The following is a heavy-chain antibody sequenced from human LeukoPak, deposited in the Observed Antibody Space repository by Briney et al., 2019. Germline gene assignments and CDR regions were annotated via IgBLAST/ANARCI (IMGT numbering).Heavy chain of an antibody. V-gene: IGHV1-58*01. J-gene: IGHJ6*02. D-gene: IGHD3-10*01. CDR2: IVVGSGNT. Sequence: TSVKVSCKASGFTFTGSAVQWVRQARGQRLEWIGWIVVGSGNTNYAQKFQERVTITRDMSTSTAYMELSSLRSEDTAVYYCAAGLLLVRNTDYYAMDVWGQGTTVTVSS. CDR1: GFTFTGSA. CDR3: AAGLLLVRNTDYYAMDV.